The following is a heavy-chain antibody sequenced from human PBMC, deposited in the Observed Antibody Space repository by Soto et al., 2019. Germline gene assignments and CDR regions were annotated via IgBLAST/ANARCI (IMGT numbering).Heavy chain of an antibody. V-gene: IGHV4-59*01. Sequence: QVQLQESGPGLLRPSETLSLTCTVSGVSLDNFFWSWIRQTPGRGLGWLGYVSQGGADSYRAEGATTGYNPSLESRATISLDLPKNQFSLRLTSVTAADTAVYYCARDRGGITVSSKPLGEWFDPWGQGILVTVSS. J-gene: IGHJ5*02. CDR1: GVSLDNFF. D-gene: IGHD3-10*01. CDR3: ARDRGGITVSSKPLGEWFDP. CDR2: VSQGGADSYRAEGATT.